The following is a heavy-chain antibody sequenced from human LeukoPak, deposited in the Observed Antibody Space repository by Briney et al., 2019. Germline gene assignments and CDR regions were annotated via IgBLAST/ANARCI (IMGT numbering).Heavy chain of an antibody. Sequence: SETLSLTCAVYGGSFSGYYWSWIRQPPGKGLEWIGEINHSGSTNYNPSLKSRVTISVDTSKNQFSLKLSSVTAADTAVYYCARSYYFDYWGQGTLVTVSS. CDR3: ARSYYFDY. CDR2: INHSGST. V-gene: IGHV4-34*01. CDR1: GGSFSGYY. J-gene: IGHJ4*02.